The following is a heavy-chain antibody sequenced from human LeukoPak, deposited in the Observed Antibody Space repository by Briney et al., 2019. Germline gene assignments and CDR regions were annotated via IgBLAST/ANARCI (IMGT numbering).Heavy chain of an antibody. CDR2: ISSGSSDI. J-gene: IGHJ4*02. V-gene: IGHV3-48*02. D-gene: IGHD3-16*02. CDR1: GFTFSSYS. Sequence: PGGSLRLSCAASGFTFSSYSMNWVRQAPGKGLECVSYISSGSSDIYYADSVKGRFTIYRENAKNSLYLQMNSLRDEDTAVYYCARDRYRFDCWGQGTLVTVSS. CDR3: ARDRYRFDC.